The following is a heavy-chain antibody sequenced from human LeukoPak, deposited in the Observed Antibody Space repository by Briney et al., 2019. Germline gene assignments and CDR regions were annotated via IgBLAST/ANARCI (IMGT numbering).Heavy chain of an antibody. CDR3: ASFRSVVVPVSPGVDV. V-gene: IGHV3-21*01. Sequence: GGSLRLSCAASGFTFSGYSMNWVRQAPGKGLEWVSSISSSSSYIYYADSVKGRFTISRDNAKNSLYLQMNSLRAEDTAVYYCASFRSVVVPVSPGVDVWGKGTTVTVSS. D-gene: IGHD2-2*01. J-gene: IGHJ6*04. CDR1: GFTFSGYS. CDR2: ISSSSSYI.